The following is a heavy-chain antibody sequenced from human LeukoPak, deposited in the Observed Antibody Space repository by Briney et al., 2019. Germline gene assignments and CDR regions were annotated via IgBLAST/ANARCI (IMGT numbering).Heavy chain of an antibody. CDR2: IRYDGTKD. D-gene: IGHD1-26*01. V-gene: IGHV3-30*02. CDR1: GFVFSGYG. J-gene: IGHJ4*02. Sequence: TGGSLRLSCAASGFVFSGYGMHWVRQAPGKGLEWLAYIRYDGTKDYYTESLKGRFTISRDNSKNTLYLQMNSLNAADTATYYCARTHSFDYWGQGVPVTVSS. CDR3: ARTHSFDY.